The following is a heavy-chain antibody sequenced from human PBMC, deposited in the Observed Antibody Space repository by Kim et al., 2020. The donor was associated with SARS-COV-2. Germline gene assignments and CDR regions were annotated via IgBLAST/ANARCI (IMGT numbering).Heavy chain of an antibody. CDR1: GYSFTSYW. CDR2: IYPGDSDT. V-gene: IGHV5-51*01. J-gene: IGHJ6*02. Sequence: GESLKISCKGSGYSFTSYWIGWVRQMPGKGLEWMGIIYPGDSDTRYSPSFQGQVTISADKSISTAYLQWSSLKASDTAMYYCARHNHMVLDSQHYYGMVVCGQGTTVTVSS. CDR3: ARHNHMVLDSQHYYGMVV. D-gene: IGHD3-10*01.